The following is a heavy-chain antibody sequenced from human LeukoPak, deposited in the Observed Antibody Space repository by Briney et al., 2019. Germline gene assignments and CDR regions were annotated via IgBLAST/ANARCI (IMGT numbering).Heavy chain of an antibody. D-gene: IGHD2-2*01. Sequence: GGSLRLSCAASGFTFSDYYMSWIRQAPGKGLEWVSYISSSGSTIYYADSVKGRFTISRDNAKNSLYLQMNSLRAEDTAVYYCAGVQGDQLLFQRYYYYYMDVWGKGTTVTVSS. CDR1: GFTFSDYY. CDR2: ISSSGSTI. CDR3: AGVQGDQLLFQRYYYYYMDV. J-gene: IGHJ6*03. V-gene: IGHV3-11*01.